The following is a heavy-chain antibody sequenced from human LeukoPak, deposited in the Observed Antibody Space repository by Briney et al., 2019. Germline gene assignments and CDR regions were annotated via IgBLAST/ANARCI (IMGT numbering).Heavy chain of an antibody. Sequence: SETLSLTCTVSGYSISNGSYWGWIRQPPGKGLEWVGSISHRGSTYYNPSLRSRITISLDRSKQKFSLKLTSVTAADTAVYFCARGAEYYAIWRGYAGYSDYWGQGISVTVSS. CDR3: ARGAEYYAIWRGYAGYSDY. CDR2: ISHRGST. CDR1: GYSISNGSY. V-gene: IGHV4-38-2*02. J-gene: IGHJ4*02. D-gene: IGHD3-3*01.